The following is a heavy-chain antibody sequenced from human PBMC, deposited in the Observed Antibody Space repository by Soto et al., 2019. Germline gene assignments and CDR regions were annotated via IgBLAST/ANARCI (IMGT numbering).Heavy chain of an antibody. CDR2: IYYSGST. CDR1: GGSMSSRDYY. V-gene: IGHV4-31*03. J-gene: IGHJ6*02. Sequence: QVQLQESGPGLVKPSQTLSLTCIVSGGSMSSRDYYWSWIRQYPGKGLEWIGYIYYSGSTYYHSSLMSRVSISIDTSKKQFSLKLNSVTAADTAMYYCARERLDSGVGQGAMDVWGQGITVTVSS. CDR3: ARERLDSGVGQGAMDV. D-gene: IGHD2-8*01.